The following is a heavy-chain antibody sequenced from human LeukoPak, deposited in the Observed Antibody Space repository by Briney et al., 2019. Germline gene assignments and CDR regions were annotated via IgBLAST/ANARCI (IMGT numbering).Heavy chain of an antibody. J-gene: IGHJ4*02. CDR3: ARSPGYGTL. CDR2: ISAYNGNT. D-gene: IGHD5-18*01. Sequence: ASVKVSCKASGYTFTSYGISWVRQAPGQGLEWMGWISAYNGNTNYAQKFQGRVTMTRNTSISTAYMELSSLRSEDTAVYYCARSPGYGTLWGQGTLVTVSS. CDR1: GYTFTSYG. V-gene: IGHV1-18*01.